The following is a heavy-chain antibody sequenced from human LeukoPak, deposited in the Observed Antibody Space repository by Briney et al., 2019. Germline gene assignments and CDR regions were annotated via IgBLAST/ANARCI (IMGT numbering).Heavy chain of an antibody. CDR3: ARDWGYYDSSGYGWFDP. J-gene: IGHJ5*02. CDR2: IIPILGIA. V-gene: IGHV1-69*04. Sequence: SVKVSCKASGDTFSSYAISWVRQAPGQGLEWMGRIIPILGIANYAQKFQGRVTITADKSTSTAYMELSSLRSEDTAVYYCARDWGYYDSSGYGWFDPWGQGTLVTVSS. CDR1: GDTFSSYA. D-gene: IGHD3-22*01.